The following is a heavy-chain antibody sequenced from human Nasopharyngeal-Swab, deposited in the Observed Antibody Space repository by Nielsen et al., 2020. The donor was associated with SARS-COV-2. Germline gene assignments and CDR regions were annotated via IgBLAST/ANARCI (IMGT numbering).Heavy chain of an antibody. D-gene: IGHD1-14*01. CDR1: GFSFSDYY. CDR2: IHSVSSFT. V-gene: IGHV3-11*06. J-gene: IGHJ4*02. Sequence: GESLKISCAASGFSFSDYYISWIRQAPGKGLEWVSYIHSVSSFTDYADSVKGRFTISRDNAKNTLYLQMNTLRAEDTAVYYCARGRYNPYWGQGTLVTVSS. CDR3: ARGRYNPY.